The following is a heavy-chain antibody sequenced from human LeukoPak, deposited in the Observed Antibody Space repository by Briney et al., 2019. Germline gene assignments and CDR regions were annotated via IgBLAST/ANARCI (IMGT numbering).Heavy chain of an antibody. D-gene: IGHD5-18*01. CDR3: AKDRGYSYGYDYYGMDV. J-gene: IGHJ6*02. V-gene: IGHV3-23*01. Sequence: GGSLRLSCAASGFTFSSHAMSWVRQAPAKGLDWVSGISHSGGSTHYADSVKGRFTISRDNSKNTLYLQMNNLRAEDTAVYYCAKDRGYSYGYDYYGMDVWGQGTTVTVSS. CDR2: ISHSGGST. CDR1: GFTFSSHA.